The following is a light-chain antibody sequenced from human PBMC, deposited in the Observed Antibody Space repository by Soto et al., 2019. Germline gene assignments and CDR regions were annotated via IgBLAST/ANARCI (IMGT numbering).Light chain of an antibody. V-gene: IGLV1-40*01. J-gene: IGLJ2*01. CDR2: GNS. Sequence: QSVLTQPPSVSGAPGQRVTISCTGSSSNIGAGYDVHWYQQLPGTAPKVLIYGNSNRPSGVPDRFSGSKSGTSASLAITGLQAEEEADYYCQSYDSSLNGVVFGRGTKLTVL. CDR3: QSYDSSLNGVV. CDR1: SSNIGAGYD.